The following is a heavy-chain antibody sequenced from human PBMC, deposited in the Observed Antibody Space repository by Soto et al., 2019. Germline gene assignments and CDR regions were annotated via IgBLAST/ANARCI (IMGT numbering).Heavy chain of an antibody. CDR3: ARETYSSSWYHYGMDV. Sequence: PGGSLRLSCAASGFTFSSYSMNWVRQAPGKGLEWVSSISSSSSYIYYADSVKGRFTISRDNAKNSLYLQMNSLRAEDTAVYYCARETYSSSWYHYGMDVWGQGTTVTV. D-gene: IGHD6-13*01. CDR1: GFTFSSYS. V-gene: IGHV3-21*01. CDR2: ISSSSSYI. J-gene: IGHJ6*02.